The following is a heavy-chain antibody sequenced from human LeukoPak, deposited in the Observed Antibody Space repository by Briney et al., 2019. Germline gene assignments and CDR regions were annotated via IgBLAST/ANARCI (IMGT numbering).Heavy chain of an antibody. CDR1: GFTFSSYA. J-gene: IGHJ5*02. CDR2: ISGSGGST. Sequence: RGYLRLYCAASGFTFSSYAMSWVRQAPGKGLEWVSAISGSGGSTYYADSVKGRFTISRDNSKNTLYLQMNSLRAEDTAVYYCAKDLGGGNWFDPWGQGTLVTVSS. V-gene: IGHV3-23*01. CDR3: AKDLGGGNWFDP. D-gene: IGHD3-16*01.